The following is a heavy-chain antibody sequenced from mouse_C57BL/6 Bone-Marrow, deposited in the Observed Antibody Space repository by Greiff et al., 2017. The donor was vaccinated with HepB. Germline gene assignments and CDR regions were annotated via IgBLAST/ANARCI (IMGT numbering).Heavy chain of an antibody. Sequence: DVKLMESGAELVRPGASVKLSCTASGFNIKDDYMHWVKQRPEQGLEWIGWIDPENGDTEYASKFQGKATITADTSSNTAYLQLSSLTSEDTAVYYCTTGYGSSSYWYFDVWGTGTTVTVSS. J-gene: IGHJ1*03. D-gene: IGHD1-1*01. CDR1: GFNIKDDY. CDR3: TTGYGSSSYWYFDV. CDR2: IDPENGDT. V-gene: IGHV14-4*01.